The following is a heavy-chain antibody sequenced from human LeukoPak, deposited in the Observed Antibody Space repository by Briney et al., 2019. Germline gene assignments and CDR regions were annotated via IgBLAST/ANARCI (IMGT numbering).Heavy chain of an antibody. CDR3: TGIDYGDPYYFDY. V-gene: IGHV3-15*01. CDR1: GFTFSNAW. CDR2: IKSKTDGGTT. J-gene: IGHJ4*02. Sequence: GGSLRLSCAASGFTFSNAWMSWVRQAPGKGLEWVGRIKSKTDGGTTDYAAPVKGRFTISRDDSKNTLYLQMNSLKTEDTAVFYCTGIDYGDPYYFDYWGQGTLVTVSS. D-gene: IGHD4-17*01.